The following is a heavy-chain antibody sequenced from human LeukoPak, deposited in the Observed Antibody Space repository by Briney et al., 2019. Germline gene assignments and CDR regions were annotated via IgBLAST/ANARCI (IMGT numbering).Heavy chain of an antibody. Sequence: GGSLRLSCVASGFTFSSYALHWLRQAPGKGLEWVAVISYDGSNKYYADSVRGRFTISGDNSKNTLYLQMNSLRAEDTAVYYCARDTGEYCSGGSCYGSYYYYGMDVWGQGTTVTVSS. V-gene: IGHV3-30*04. CDR1: GFTFSSYA. CDR2: ISYDGSNK. CDR3: ARDTGEYCSGGSCYGSYYYYGMDV. J-gene: IGHJ6*02. D-gene: IGHD2-15*01.